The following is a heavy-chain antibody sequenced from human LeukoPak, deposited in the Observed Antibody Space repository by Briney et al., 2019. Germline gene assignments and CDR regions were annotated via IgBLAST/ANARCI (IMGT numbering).Heavy chain of an antibody. CDR1: GFTFSAYV. J-gene: IGHJ4*02. CDR3: AKVTLYYYFDY. V-gene: IGHV3-23*01. D-gene: IGHD3-10*02. CDR2: ISDSGGYT. Sequence: PGGSLRLSCAASGFTFSAYVMHWVRQAPGKGLQWVAVISDSGGYTQYADSVKGRFTISRDNSKNTLYLQMNSLRAEDTAVYYCAKVTLYYYFDYWGQGTLVTVSS.